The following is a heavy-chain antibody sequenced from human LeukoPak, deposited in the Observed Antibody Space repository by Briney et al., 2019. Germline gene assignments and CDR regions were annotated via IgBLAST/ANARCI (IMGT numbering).Heavy chain of an antibody. Sequence: GGSLRLSCAASGFTFSNYPMHWVRQAPGKGLEWVAVISYDGSNKYYADSVKGRFTISRDNSKNTLYLQMNSLRAEDTAVYYCAKDQQYDYYDSSGYSDYWGQGTLVTVSS. D-gene: IGHD3-22*01. CDR1: GFTFSNYP. J-gene: IGHJ4*02. V-gene: IGHV3-30*04. CDR2: ISYDGSNK. CDR3: AKDQQYDYYDSSGYSDY.